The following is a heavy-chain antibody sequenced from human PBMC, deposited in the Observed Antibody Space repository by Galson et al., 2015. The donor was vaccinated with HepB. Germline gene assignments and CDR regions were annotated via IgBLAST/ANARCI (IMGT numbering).Heavy chain of an antibody. CDR3: ARSRPIDF. V-gene: IGHV3-74*01. CDR1: GFTFSSYW. J-gene: IGHJ4*02. CDR2: ISGDGSNT. Sequence: SLRLSCAASGFTFSSYWMHWVRQVPGKGLVWVSRISGDGSNTNYADSVKGRFTISRDNAKNTLYLQMNSLRAEDTAVYYCARSRPIDFWGQGALVTVSS.